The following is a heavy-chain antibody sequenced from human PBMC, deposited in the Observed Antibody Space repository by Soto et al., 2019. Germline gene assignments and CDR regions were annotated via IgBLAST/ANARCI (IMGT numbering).Heavy chain of an antibody. CDR1: GYTFTSYL. CDR3: ARGIHLEY. CDR2: INPSGGSA. D-gene: IGHD5-18*01. Sequence: ASVKGSCTSSGYTFTSYLIHWVRQAPGQGLEWMGIINPSGGSANYAQKLQGRVTMTTDTSTTTAYMELRGLRSDDTAVYYCARGIHLEYWGQGTLVTVSS. J-gene: IGHJ4*02. V-gene: IGHV1-46*01.